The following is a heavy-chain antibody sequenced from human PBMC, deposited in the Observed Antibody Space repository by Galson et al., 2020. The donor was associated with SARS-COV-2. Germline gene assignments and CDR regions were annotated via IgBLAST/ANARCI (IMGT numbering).Heavy chain of an antibody. J-gene: IGHJ5*02. CDR2: FDPEDGET. CDR3: ATGPAHYDILTGYQNWFGP. V-gene: IGHV1-24*01. CDR1: GYTLTELS. Sequence: ASVQVSCQVSGYTLTELSMHWVRQAPGKGLEWMGGFDPEDGETIYAQKFQGRVTMTEDTSTDTAYMELSSLRSEDTAVYYCATGPAHYDILTGYQNWFGPWGQGTLVTVSS. D-gene: IGHD3-9*01.